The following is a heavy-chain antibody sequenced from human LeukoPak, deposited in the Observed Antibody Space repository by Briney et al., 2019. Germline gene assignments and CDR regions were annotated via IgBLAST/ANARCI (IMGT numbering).Heavy chain of an antibody. CDR2: ISGSGGST. J-gene: IGHJ3*02. Sequence: GGSLRLSCAASGFTFSSYAMSWVRQAPGKGLEWVSAISGSGGSTYYADSVRGRFTISRDNSKNTLYLQMNSLRAEDTAVYYCAKGSDYVGAFDIWGQGTMVTVSS. D-gene: IGHD4-17*01. CDR3: AKGSDYVGAFDI. V-gene: IGHV3-23*01. CDR1: GFTFSSYA.